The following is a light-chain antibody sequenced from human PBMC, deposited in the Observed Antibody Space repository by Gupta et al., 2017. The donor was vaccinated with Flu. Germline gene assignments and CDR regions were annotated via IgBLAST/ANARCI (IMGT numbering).Light chain of an antibody. CDR1: QSASSY. CDR3: QQRSNCPIT. CDR2: DAS. Sequence: EIVLTQSPATLSLSPGERATLSCRASQSASSYLAWYQQKPGQAPRLLIYDASNRATGVPARFSGSGSGTEFTLTISSREPEDFAVYYCQQRSNCPITFGRGTKVEIK. V-gene: IGKV3-11*01. J-gene: IGKJ4*01.